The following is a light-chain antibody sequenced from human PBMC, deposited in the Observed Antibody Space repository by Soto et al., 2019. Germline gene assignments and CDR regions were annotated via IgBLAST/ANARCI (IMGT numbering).Light chain of an antibody. CDR2: MTS. J-gene: IGKJ1*01. Sequence: DIVMTQSPLSLPVTPGEPASISCRSSQSVLRSNGKTHLSWYLQKPGQSPQLLIYMTSNRASGVPDRFSGSGSGTDFTLKISKVETEDVGVYYCMQSLQTPWTFGQGTRVEIK. CDR3: MQSLQTPWT. CDR1: QSVLRSNGKTH. V-gene: IGKV2-28*01.